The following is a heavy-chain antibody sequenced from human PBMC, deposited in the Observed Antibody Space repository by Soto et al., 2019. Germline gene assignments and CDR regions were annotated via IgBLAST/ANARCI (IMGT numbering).Heavy chain of an antibody. CDR1: GFNFAGYA. CDR3: VRRGLAVAGQEY. Sequence: EVQLLESGGSLVQPGGSLRVSCAASGFNFAGYAMSWVRQAPGKGLEWVSSISNTGGKTYYADSVKGRFTITRDNSRDTLSLQMNSLRVDDTAIYFSVRRGLAVAGQEYWGQGTLVTVSS. V-gene: IGHV3-23*01. J-gene: IGHJ4*02. CDR2: ISNTGGKT. D-gene: IGHD6-19*01.